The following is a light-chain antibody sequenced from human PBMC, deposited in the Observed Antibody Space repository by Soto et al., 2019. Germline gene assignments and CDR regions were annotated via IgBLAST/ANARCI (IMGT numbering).Light chain of an antibody. CDR3: SSYAGSNIVV. CDR1: SSDVGGYNF. CDR2: EVS. V-gene: IGLV2-8*01. J-gene: IGLJ2*01. Sequence: QSALTQPPSASGSPGQSVTISCTGTSSDVGGYNFVSWYQQHPGKAPKLMIYEVSERPSGVPDRFSGSKSRNTASLTVSGLQAEDEADYYCSSYAGSNIVVFGGGTNLTVL.